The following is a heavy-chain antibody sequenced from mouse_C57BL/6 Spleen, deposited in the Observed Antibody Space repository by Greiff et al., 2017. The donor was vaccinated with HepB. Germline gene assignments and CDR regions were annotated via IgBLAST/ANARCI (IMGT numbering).Heavy chain of an antibody. CDR1: GFNIKDYY. Sequence: EVQLQQSGAELVRPGASVKLSCTASGFNIKDYYMHWVKQRPEQGLEWIGRIDPEDGDTEYAPKFQGKANMTADTSSKTAYLQLSSLTSGYTAVYYCTYYDVAWFSYWGQVTLVTVSA. D-gene: IGHD2-4*01. J-gene: IGHJ3*01. CDR3: TYYDVAWFSY. CDR2: IDPEDGDT. V-gene: IGHV14-1*01.